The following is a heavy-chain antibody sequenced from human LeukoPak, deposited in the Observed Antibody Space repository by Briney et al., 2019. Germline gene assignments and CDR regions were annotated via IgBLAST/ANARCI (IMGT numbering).Heavy chain of an antibody. V-gene: IGHV4-34*01. D-gene: IGHD3-10*01. CDR2: INHSGST. J-gene: IGHJ5*02. Sequence: SETLSLTCAVYGGSFSGYYWSWIRQPPGKGLEWIGEINHSGSTNYNPSLKSRVTISVDTSKNQFSLKLSSVTAADTAVYYCARHLANYGSAKSGWFDPWGQGTLVTVSS. CDR3: ARHLANYGSAKSGWFDP. CDR1: GGSFSGYY.